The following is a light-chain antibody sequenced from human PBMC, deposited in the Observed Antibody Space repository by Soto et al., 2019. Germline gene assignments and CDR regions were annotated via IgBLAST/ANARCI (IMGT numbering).Light chain of an antibody. CDR2: GAS. Sequence: EIVMTQSPATLSVSPGERATLSCRASQSVSSNLAWYQQKPGQAPRLLIYGASTRASGIPARFSGSGCATESTPTISSPQSEDFAVDYCQQYNNWSPWTFGQGTKVDIK. CDR3: QQYNNWSPWT. J-gene: IGKJ1*01. V-gene: IGKV3-15*01. CDR1: QSVSSN.